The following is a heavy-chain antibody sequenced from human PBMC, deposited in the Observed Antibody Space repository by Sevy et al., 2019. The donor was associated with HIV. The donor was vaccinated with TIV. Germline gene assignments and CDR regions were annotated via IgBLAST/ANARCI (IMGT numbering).Heavy chain of an antibody. Sequence: SETLSLTCAVYGGSFSGYYWSWIRQPPGKGLEWIGEINHSGSTNYNPSLKSRVTISVDTSKNQFSLKLSSVTAADTAVYYCARGRDVLLWFRELSHAAFDIWGQGTMVTVSS. D-gene: IGHD3-10*01. CDR2: INHSGST. CDR1: GGSFSGYY. CDR3: ARGRDVLLWFRELSHAAFDI. V-gene: IGHV4-34*01. J-gene: IGHJ3*02.